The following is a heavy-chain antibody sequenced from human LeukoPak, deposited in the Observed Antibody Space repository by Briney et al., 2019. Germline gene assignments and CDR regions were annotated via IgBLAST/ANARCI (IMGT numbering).Heavy chain of an antibody. D-gene: IGHD6-13*01. Sequence: PSETLSLTCTVSGGSISGYYWSWIRQPPGKGLEWIGYIYSGSTNYNPSLKSRVTISGDTSKNHVSLMLSSVTAADTAVYYCARGGSSWYNYYYYYMDVWGKGTTVTVSS. CDR2: IYSGST. CDR1: GGSISGYY. J-gene: IGHJ6*03. V-gene: IGHV4-59*01. CDR3: ARGGSSWYNYYYYYMDV.